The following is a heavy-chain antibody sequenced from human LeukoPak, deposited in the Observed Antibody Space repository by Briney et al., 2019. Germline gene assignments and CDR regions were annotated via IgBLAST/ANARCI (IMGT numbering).Heavy chain of an antibody. Sequence: SETLSLTCAVYGGSFSGYYWSWIRQPPGKGLEWIGEINHSGSTNYNPSLKSRVTISVDTSKNQLSLKLTSVTAADTAVYYCARGRYCSGGSCYAKYYMDVWGKGTTVTVSS. CDR3: ARGRYCSGGSCYAKYYMDV. CDR2: INHSGST. D-gene: IGHD2-15*01. CDR1: GGSFSGYY. J-gene: IGHJ6*03. V-gene: IGHV4-34*01.